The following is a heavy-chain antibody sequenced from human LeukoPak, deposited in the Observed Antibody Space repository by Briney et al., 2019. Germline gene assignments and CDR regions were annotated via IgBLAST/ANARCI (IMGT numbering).Heavy chain of an antibody. D-gene: IGHD6-19*01. J-gene: IGHJ4*02. V-gene: IGHV3-23*01. Sequence: GGSLRLSCAASGLTFSTYSMSWVRQAPGKGLEWVSNIDSGGRTYFADSVKGRFTISRDDSKNTLYLQMNSLRAEDTAVYYCAKCLAVAGTTLDYWGQGTLVTVSS. CDR3: AKCLAVAGTTLDY. CDR2: IDSGGRT. CDR1: GLTFSTYS.